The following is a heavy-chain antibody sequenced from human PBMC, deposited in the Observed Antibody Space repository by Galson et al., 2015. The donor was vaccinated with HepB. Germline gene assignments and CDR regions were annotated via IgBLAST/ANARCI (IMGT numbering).Heavy chain of an antibody. D-gene: IGHD1/OR15-1a*01. CDR3: AEHLNAFDI. J-gene: IGHJ3*02. Sequence: ISWVRQAPGQGLEWMGGIIPIFGTANYAQKFQGRVTITADESTSTAYMELSSLRSEDTAVYYCAEHLNAFDIWGQGTMVTVSS. CDR2: IIPIFGTA. V-gene: IGHV1-69*01.